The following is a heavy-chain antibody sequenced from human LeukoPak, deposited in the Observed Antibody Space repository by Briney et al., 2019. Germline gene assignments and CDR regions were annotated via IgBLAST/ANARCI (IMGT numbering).Heavy chain of an antibody. Sequence: GASVKVSCKASGHTFIAYYIHWMRQAPGQGLEWMGWINPNSGATNYAQKFQGRITMTRDTSINTAYMELYSLNSDDTAVYFCARGVLRGSGSFDYWGQGSLVTVSS. V-gene: IGHV1-2*02. J-gene: IGHJ4*03. D-gene: IGHD6-19*01. CDR1: GHTFIAYY. CDR3: ARGVLRGSGSFDY. CDR2: INPNSGAT.